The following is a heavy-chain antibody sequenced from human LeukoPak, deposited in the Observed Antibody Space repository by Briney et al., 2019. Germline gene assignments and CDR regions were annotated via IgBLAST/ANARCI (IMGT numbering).Heavy chain of an antibody. J-gene: IGHJ5*02. CDR2: MNPNSGNT. D-gene: IGHD6-6*01. Sequence: ASVKVSCKASGYTFTSYDINWVRQATGQGLEWMGLMNPNSGNTGYAQKFQGRGTMTRNTSISTAYMELSSLRSEDTAVYYCASSSVAALDFWFDPWGQGTLVTVSS. V-gene: IGHV1-8*01. CDR1: GYTFTSYD. CDR3: ASSSVAALDFWFDP.